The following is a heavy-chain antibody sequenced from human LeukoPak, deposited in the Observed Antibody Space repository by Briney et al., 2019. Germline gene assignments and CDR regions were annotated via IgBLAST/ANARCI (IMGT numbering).Heavy chain of an antibody. Sequence: PSETLSLTCAVYGGSFSGYYWSWIRQPPGEGLEWIGEINHSGSTNYNPSLKSRVTISVDTSKNQFSLKLSSVTAADTAVYYCARPRYPYCSGGSCSSGYFDYWGQGTLVTVSS. V-gene: IGHV4-34*01. CDR2: INHSGST. D-gene: IGHD2-15*01. CDR3: ARPRYPYCSGGSCSSGYFDY. CDR1: GGSFSGYY. J-gene: IGHJ4*02.